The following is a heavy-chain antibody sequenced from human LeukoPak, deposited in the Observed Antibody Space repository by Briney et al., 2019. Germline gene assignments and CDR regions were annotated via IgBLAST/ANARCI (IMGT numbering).Heavy chain of an antibody. CDR2: ISHDGSNK. CDR1: GFTFSSYG. J-gene: IGHJ4*02. D-gene: IGHD6-13*01. CDR3: AKAGGGTTAAGINY. Sequence: GGSLRLSCAASGFTFSSYGMHWVRQAPGKGLEWVAVISHDGSNKYYADSVKGRFTISRDNSKNTLYLQMNSLRAEDTAVYYCAKAGGGTTAAGINYWGQGTLVTVSS. V-gene: IGHV3-30*18.